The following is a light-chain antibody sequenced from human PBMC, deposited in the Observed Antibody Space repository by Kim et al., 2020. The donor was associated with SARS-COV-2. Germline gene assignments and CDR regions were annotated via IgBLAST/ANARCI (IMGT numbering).Light chain of an antibody. V-gene: IGLV2-14*01. J-gene: IGLJ2*01. CDR3: SSYTSSSTSYVV. CDR1: SSDVGGYNY. Sequence: QSALTQPASVSGSPGQSITISCTGTSSDVGGYNYVSWYQQHPGKAPKLMIYDVSKRPSGVSNRFSGSKSGNTDSLTISGLQAEDEADYYCSSYTSSSTSYVVFGGGTQLTVL. CDR2: DVS.